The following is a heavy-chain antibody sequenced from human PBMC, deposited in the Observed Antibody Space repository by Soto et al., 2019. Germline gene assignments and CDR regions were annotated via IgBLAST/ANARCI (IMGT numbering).Heavy chain of an antibody. CDR2: IYYSGTT. V-gene: IGHV4-59*01. CDR1: GGSTRNYF. D-gene: IGHD3-9*01. Sequence: QVQLQESGPGLVKPSETLSLTCTVSGGSTRNYFWSWIRQPPGKGLEWIGCIYYSGTTNYNSSLKGRVPISLDTSKNQFSLRLRSVTAADTAVYYCARYVNPYDTAVWFDPWGQGTLVTVSS. CDR3: ARYVNPYDTAVWFDP. J-gene: IGHJ5*02.